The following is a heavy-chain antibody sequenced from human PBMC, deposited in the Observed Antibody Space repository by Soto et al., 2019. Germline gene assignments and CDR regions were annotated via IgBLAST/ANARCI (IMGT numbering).Heavy chain of an antibody. Sequence: QVQLQESGPGLVKPSETLSLTCTVSGGSISSYYWSWIRQPPGKGLEWIGYIYYSGSTNYNPSLKRRVTISVDTSKHQFSLKLSSVTAADTAVYYCASSNIAAAGFYYYGMDVWGRGTTITVSS. D-gene: IGHD6-13*01. V-gene: IGHV4-59*01. CDR2: IYYSGST. J-gene: IGHJ6*02. CDR1: GGSISSYY. CDR3: ASSNIAAAGFYYYGMDV.